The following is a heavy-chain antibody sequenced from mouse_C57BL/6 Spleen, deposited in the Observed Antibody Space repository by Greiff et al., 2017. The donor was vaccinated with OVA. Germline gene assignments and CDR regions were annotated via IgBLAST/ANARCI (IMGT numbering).Heavy chain of an antibody. Sequence: EVKLMESGGGLVKPGGSLKLSCAASGFTFSSYAMSWVRQTPEKRLEWVATISDGGSYTYYPDNVKGRFTISRDNAKNNLYLQMSHLKSEDTAMYYCAREGYYDYVHWYFDVWGTGTTVTVSS. J-gene: IGHJ1*03. V-gene: IGHV5-4*01. CDR3: AREGYYDYVHWYFDV. CDR2: ISDGGSYT. D-gene: IGHD2-4*01. CDR1: GFTFSSYA.